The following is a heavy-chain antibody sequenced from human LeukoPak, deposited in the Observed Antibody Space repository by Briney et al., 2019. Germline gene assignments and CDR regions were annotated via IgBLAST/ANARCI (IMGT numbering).Heavy chain of an antibody. D-gene: IGHD3-22*01. CDR3: ARAARNYYDSSGVFDY. CDR2: IYYSGST. Sequence: SETLSLTCTVSGGSISSYYWSWIRQPPGKGLEWIGYIYYSGSTNYNPSLESRVTISVDTSKNQFSLKLSSVTAADTAVYYCARAARNYYDSSGVFDYWGQGTLVTVSS. J-gene: IGHJ4*02. V-gene: IGHV4-59*01. CDR1: GGSISSYY.